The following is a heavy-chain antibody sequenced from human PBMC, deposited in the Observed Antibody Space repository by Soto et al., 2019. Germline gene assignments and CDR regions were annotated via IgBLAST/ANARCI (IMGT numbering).Heavy chain of an antibody. CDR3: ERDLGSGYDPGDY. V-gene: IGHV1-69*14. D-gene: IGHD6-25*01. CDR1: GDIFSGYS. J-gene: IGHJ4*02. CDR2: INPIFGTT. Sequence: QVQLVQSGAEVKKPGSSVKVSCKTSGDIFSGYSISWVRQAPGQGLEWMGGINPIFGTTNYAQRFHGRVTITADKSTSTVYMELYSLKSEDKAVYYCERDLGSGYDPGDYWGQGTLVTVSS.